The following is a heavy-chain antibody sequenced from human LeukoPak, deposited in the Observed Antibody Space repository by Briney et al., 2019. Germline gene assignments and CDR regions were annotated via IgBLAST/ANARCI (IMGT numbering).Heavy chain of an antibody. D-gene: IGHD6-13*01. V-gene: IGHV1-69*05. CDR3: VRDRSSSSYYSC. CDR1: GGTFSSYA. J-gene: IGHJ4*02. Sequence: ASVKVSFKASGGTFSSYAISWVRQAPGQGLEWMGGIIPIFGTANYAQNLQGRVTMTTDTSTSTAYMELRSLRSDDTAVYFCVRDRSSSSYYSCWGQGTLVTVSS. CDR2: IIPIFGTA.